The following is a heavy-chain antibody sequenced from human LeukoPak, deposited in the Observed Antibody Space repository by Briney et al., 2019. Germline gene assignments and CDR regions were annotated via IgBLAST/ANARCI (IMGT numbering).Heavy chain of an antibody. D-gene: IGHD2-15*01. V-gene: IGHV1-2*02. CDR1: GYTFTGYF. CDR2: MNSNTGAS. J-gene: IGHJ4*02. CDR3: AFEHCIGGCNQVFDS. Sequence: VASVKVSCKASGYTFTGYFIHWVRQAPGQGLEWIGWMNSNTGASNSAQKFQGRVTLTSDTSISSAYMVLCSLGSDDTALYFGAFEHCIGGCNQVFDSWGQGTLVTVSS.